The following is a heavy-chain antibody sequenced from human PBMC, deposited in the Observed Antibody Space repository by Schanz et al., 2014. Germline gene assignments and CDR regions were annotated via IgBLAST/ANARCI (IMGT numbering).Heavy chain of an antibody. V-gene: IGHV3-33*08. D-gene: IGHD3-10*01. CDR1: GFAFSSYG. J-gene: IGHJ4*02. Sequence: VHLLESGGGLVQPGGSLRLSCAASGFAFSSYGMNWVRQAPGKGLEWVAVIWYDGSNKYYADSVKGRFTISRDNAKNSLYLQMNSLRAEDTAVYHCVSSGSYSSYAFWGQGTLVTVSS. CDR2: IWYDGSNK. CDR3: VSSGSYSSYAF.